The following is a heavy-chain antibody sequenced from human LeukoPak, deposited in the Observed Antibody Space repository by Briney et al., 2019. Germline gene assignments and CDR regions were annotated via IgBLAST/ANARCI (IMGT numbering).Heavy chain of an antibody. J-gene: IGHJ4*02. CDR2: INHSGST. V-gene: IGHV4-34*01. CDR1: GVSFSGYY. Sequence: PSETLSLTCAVYGVSFSGYYWSWIRQPPGKGLEWIGEINHSGSTNYNPSLKSRVTISVDTSKNQFSLKLSSVTAADTAVYYCAVYGSRSREYYFDYWGQGTLVTVSS. D-gene: IGHD3-10*01. CDR3: AVYGSRSREYYFDY.